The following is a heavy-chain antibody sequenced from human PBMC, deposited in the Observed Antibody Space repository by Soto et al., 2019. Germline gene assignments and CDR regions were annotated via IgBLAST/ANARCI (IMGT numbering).Heavy chain of an antibody. J-gene: IGHJ3*02. Sequence: SETLSLTXRVSGGSVGSGSYYWSWIRQPPGKGLEWIGYTLYSGSPNYNPSLQSLQSRVTISVDTSRNQFSLRLTSVTAADTALYYCARHDFYHRTFDIWGQGTLVTVSS. CDR1: GGSVGSGSYY. CDR3: ARHDFYHRTFDI. D-gene: IGHD3-3*01. V-gene: IGHV4-61*01. CDR2: TLYSGSP.